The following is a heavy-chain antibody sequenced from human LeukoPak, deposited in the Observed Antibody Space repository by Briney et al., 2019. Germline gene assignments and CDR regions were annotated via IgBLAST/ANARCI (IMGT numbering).Heavy chain of an antibody. CDR1: GGSISTYY. CDR3: AKGGTYYYDSSGYYYDY. CDR2: IYYSGST. V-gene: IGHV4-59*01. J-gene: IGHJ4*02. Sequence: SETLSLTCTVSGGSISTYYWSWIRQPPGKGLEWIGYIYYSGSTSYNPSLKSRVTISVDTSKNQFSLKLSSVTAADTAVYYCAKGGTYYYDSSGYYYDYWGQGTLVTVSS. D-gene: IGHD3-22*01.